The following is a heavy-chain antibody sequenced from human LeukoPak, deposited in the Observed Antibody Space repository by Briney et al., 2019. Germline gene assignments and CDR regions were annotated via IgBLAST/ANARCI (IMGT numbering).Heavy chain of an antibody. CDR2: IHKGYGRI. Sequence: PGGSLRLSCAASGFNFGDYHMTWIRQRPGKGLEWVSDIHKGYGRIYYAESVKGRFTISRDNAKNSLFLQMSRLGPEDTAVYYCMRGAWGMLLDCWGQGTLVTVSS. CDR1: GFNFGDYH. J-gene: IGHJ4*02. V-gene: IGHV3-11*04. D-gene: IGHD2-8*02. CDR3: MRGAWGMLLDC.